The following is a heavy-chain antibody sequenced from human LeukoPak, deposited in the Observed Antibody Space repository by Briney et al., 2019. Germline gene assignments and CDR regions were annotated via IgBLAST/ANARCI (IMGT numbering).Heavy chain of an antibody. Sequence: SQTLSLTCTVSGGSISSGDYYWSWIRQPPGKGLEWIGYIYYSGSTYYNPSLKSRVTISVDTSKNQFSLKLSSVTAADTAVYYCAGFTVVTPEDAFDILGQGTMVTVSS. J-gene: IGHJ3*02. CDR1: GGSISSGDYY. V-gene: IGHV4-30-4*08. D-gene: IGHD4-23*01. CDR2: IYYSGST. CDR3: AGFTVVTPEDAFDI.